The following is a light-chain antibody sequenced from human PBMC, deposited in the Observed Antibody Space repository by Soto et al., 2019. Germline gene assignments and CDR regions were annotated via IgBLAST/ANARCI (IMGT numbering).Light chain of an antibody. Sequence: QSALTQPPSASGSPGQSVTISCTGTSSDVGGYNYVSWYQQHPGKAPRLMVYEVTKRPSGVPARFSGSKSGNTASLTVSGLQAEDEADYFCSSYSISTAYLFGTGTKLTVL. CDR2: EVT. J-gene: IGLJ1*01. CDR3: SSYSISTAYL. CDR1: SSDVGGYNY. V-gene: IGLV2-8*01.